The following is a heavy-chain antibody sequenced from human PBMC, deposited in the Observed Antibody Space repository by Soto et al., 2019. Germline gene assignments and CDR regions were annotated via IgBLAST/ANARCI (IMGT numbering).Heavy chain of an antibody. Sequence: QVQLVQSGAEVKKPGSSVKVSCKASGGTFSSYAISWVRQAPGQGLEWMGGIIPIFGTANYAQKFQGRVTITADESTSTAYIELSSLRSEDTAVYYCAREYYYGSGSHDAFDIWGQGTMVTVSS. D-gene: IGHD3-10*01. CDR2: IIPIFGTA. J-gene: IGHJ3*02. V-gene: IGHV1-69*01. CDR3: AREYYYGSGSHDAFDI. CDR1: GGTFSSYA.